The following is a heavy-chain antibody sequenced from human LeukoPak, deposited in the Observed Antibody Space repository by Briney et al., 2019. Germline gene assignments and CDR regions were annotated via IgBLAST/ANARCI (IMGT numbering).Heavy chain of an antibody. CDR3: AKDFLGYYGSGSYYVQRFFDY. Sequence: GGTLRLSCAASGFTFSSYGRSWVPQAPGKGLEWVSAICGSGVITSNADSVKGRFTIYRDNSKNTLYLQMNSLRAEDTAVYYCAKDFLGYYGSGSYYVQRFFDYWGQGTLVTVSS. J-gene: IGHJ4*02. V-gene: IGHV3-23*01. CDR2: ICGSGVIT. CDR1: GFTFSSYG. D-gene: IGHD3-10*01.